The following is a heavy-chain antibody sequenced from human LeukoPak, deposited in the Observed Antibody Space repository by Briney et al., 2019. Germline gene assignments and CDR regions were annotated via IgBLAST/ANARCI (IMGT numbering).Heavy chain of an antibody. D-gene: IGHD5-12*01. CDR1: GFTFSSYE. J-gene: IGHJ6*03. CDR3: AREGIVATRSHGGDYYYYYMDV. V-gene: IGHV3-48*03. Sequence: GGSLRLSCAASGFTFSSYEMNWVRQAPGKGLEWVSYISSSGSTIYYADSVKGRFTISRDNAKNSLYLQMNSLRAEDTAVYYCAREGIVATRSHGGDYYYYYMDVWGKGTTVTVSS. CDR2: ISSSGSTI.